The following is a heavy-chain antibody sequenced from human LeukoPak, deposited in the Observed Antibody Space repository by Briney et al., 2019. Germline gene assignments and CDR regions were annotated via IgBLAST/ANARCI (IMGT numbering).Heavy chain of an antibody. V-gene: IGHV2-5*01. CDR3: AHAHYDFWSGYYTSYYFDY. Sequence: SGPTLVNPTQTLTLTCTFSGFSLSTSGVGVGWIRQPPGKALEWLALIYWNDDKRYSPFLKSRLTITKDTSKNQVVLTMTNMDPVDTATYYCAHAHYDFWSGYYTSYYFDYWGQGTLVTVSS. CDR2: IYWNDDK. J-gene: IGHJ4*02. CDR1: GFSLSTSGVG. D-gene: IGHD3-3*01.